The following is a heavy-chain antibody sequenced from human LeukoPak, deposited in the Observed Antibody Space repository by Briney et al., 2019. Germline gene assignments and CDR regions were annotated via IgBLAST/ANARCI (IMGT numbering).Heavy chain of an antibody. J-gene: IGHJ4*02. Sequence: ASVKVSCKASGYTFTGYYMHWVRQAPGQGLEWMGWINPNSGGTNYAPKFQGRVTMTRDTSISTAYMELSRLRSDDTAVYYCARVSSQWLGELSFWGQGTLVTVSS. V-gene: IGHV1-2*02. CDR2: INPNSGGT. D-gene: IGHD3-16*02. CDR3: ARVSSQWLGELSF. CDR1: GYTFTGYY.